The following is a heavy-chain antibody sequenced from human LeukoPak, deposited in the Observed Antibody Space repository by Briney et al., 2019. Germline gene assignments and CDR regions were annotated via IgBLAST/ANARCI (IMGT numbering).Heavy chain of an antibody. CDR1: GGSVSSGSYY. D-gene: IGHD1-26*01. V-gene: IGHV4-61*01. Sequence: SETLSLTCTVSGGSVSSGSYYWSWIRQPPGRGLEWIGYISYSGSTNYNPSLKSRVTISIDTSRNLFSLNLKSVTAADTAVYYCARGGNAFDIWGQGTMVTVSS. J-gene: IGHJ3*02. CDR3: ARGGNAFDI. CDR2: ISYSGST.